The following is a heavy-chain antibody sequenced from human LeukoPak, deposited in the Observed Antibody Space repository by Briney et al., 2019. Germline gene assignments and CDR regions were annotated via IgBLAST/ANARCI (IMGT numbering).Heavy chain of an antibody. CDR2: INPSGGST. CDR3: ARDGEDYCSSTSCYSFDI. J-gene: IGHJ3*02. CDR1: GYTLTSYY. Sequence: ASVKVSCKASGYTLTSYYMHWVRQTPGQGLEWMGIINPSGGSTSYAQKFQGRVTMTRDTSTSTVYMELSSLRSEDTAVYYCARDGEDYCSSTSCYSFDIWGQGTMVTVSS. V-gene: IGHV1-46*01. D-gene: IGHD2-2*02.